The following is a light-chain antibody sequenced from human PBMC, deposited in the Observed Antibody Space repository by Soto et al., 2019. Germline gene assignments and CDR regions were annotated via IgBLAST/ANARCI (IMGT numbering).Light chain of an antibody. J-gene: IGKJ4*01. CDR3: QQSYSWRPLT. V-gene: IGKV3-15*01. Sequence: EIVLTQSPGTLSLSPGEGATLFCRASQSVRNNWLAWYQQKPGQAPRLLIYGASTRATGIPARFSGSGSGTEFTLTISSLQSEDFAVYYCQQSYSWRPLTFGGGTKVEIK. CDR2: GAS. CDR1: QSVRNN.